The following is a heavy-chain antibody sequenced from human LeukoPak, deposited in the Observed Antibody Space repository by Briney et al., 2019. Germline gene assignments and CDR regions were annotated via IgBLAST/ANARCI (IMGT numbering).Heavy chain of an antibody. CDR3: ARFRTNDTSGCYGGSFDY. Sequence: SETLSLTCTVSGYSISSGDYWGWIRQPPGKGLEWIGNIYQSGRTYYNPSLKSRVTISVDTSKNQFSLKLSSVTAADTAVYYCARFRTNDTSGCYGGSFDYWGQGTLVTVSS. CDR1: GYSISSGDY. D-gene: IGHD3-22*01. V-gene: IGHV4-38-2*02. CDR2: IYQSGRT. J-gene: IGHJ4*02.